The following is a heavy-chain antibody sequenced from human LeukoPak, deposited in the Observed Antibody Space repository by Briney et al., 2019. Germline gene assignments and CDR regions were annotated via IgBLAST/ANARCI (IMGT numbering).Heavy chain of an antibody. D-gene: IGHD4/OR15-4a*01. Sequence: ESLSLTCTVSGASISSFYWSWIRQPPGKGLEWVSFIYSDNTHYSDSVKGRFTISRDNSKNTLYLQMNSLRAEDTAVYYCARRAGAYSHPYDYWGQGTLVTVSS. CDR2: IYSDNT. J-gene: IGHJ4*02. CDR1: GASISSFY. V-gene: IGHV3-53*01. CDR3: ARRAGAYSHPYDY.